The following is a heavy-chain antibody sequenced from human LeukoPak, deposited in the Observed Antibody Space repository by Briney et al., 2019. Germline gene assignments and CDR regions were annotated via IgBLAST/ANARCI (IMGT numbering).Heavy chain of an antibody. CDR1: GFSFNTYS. D-gene: IGHD3-3*01. CDR2: ISSTSSVI. V-gene: IGHV3-48*01. Sequence: GGSLRLSCAASGFSFNTYSMNWVRQAPGKGLEWISYISSTSSVIYYADSVKGRFTISRDNVKNSLSLQMNNLRAEDMGVYYCARVAFDDFLSWFDPWGQGTLVSVSS. J-gene: IGHJ5*02. CDR3: ARVAFDDFLSWFDP.